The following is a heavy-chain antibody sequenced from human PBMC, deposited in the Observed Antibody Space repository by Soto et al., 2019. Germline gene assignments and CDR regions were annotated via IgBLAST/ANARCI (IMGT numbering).Heavy chain of an antibody. J-gene: IGHJ6*02. D-gene: IGHD3-3*01. CDR3: ARQVYYDFWSGSIGAYYGMDV. V-gene: IGHV3-48*03. CDR1: GFTFSSYE. Sequence: GGPLRLYCSASGFTFSSYEMNWVRQAPGKGLEWVSYISSSGSTIYYADSVKGRFTISRDNAKNSLYLQMNSLRAEDTAVYYCARQVYYDFWSGSIGAYYGMDVWGQGTTVTVSS. CDR2: ISSSGSTI.